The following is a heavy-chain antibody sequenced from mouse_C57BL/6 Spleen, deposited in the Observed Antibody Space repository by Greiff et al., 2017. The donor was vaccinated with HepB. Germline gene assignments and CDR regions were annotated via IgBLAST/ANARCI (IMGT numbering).Heavy chain of an antibody. V-gene: IGHV1-72*01. CDR1: FYTFTSYF. J-gene: IGHJ2*01. Sequence: QVQLQQSGADLVKPGASVNLSCNSSFYTFTSYFMHFVKQRPGRGLEWIGRIDPNSGGTKYNEKFKSKATLTVDKPSITAYMQLSSLTSEDSAVYYCATFYYDYDDGFDYWGQGTTLTVSS. D-gene: IGHD2-4*01. CDR3: ATFYYDYDDGFDY. CDR2: IDPNSGGT.